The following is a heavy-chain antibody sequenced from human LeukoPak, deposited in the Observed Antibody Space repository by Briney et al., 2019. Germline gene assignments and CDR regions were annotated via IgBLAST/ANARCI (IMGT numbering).Heavy chain of an antibody. J-gene: IGHJ3*02. CDR2: ISRSGGST. V-gene: IGHV3-23*01. CDR3: AKDAGGYSYAYDAFDI. CDR1: GFTFSSYP. Sequence: PGGSLRLSCAASGFTFSSYPMSWVRQAPGKGLEWVSGISRSGGSTYYADSVKDRFTISRDNSKNTLYLQLNSLRAEDTAIYYCAKDAGGYSYAYDAFDIWGQGTMVTVSS. D-gene: IGHD5-18*01.